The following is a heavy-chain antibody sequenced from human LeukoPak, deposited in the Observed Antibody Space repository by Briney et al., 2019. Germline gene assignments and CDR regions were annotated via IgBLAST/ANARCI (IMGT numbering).Heavy chain of an antibody. CDR3: ARVGGTGTTYYYYGMDV. Sequence: ASVKVSCKASGYTFTGYYMHWVRQAPGQGLEWMGWINPNSGGTNYAQKFQGWVTMTRDTSISTAYMELSRLRSDDTAVYYCARVGGTGTTYYYYGMDVWGQGTTVTVSS. V-gene: IGHV1-2*04. D-gene: IGHD1-7*01. CDR1: GYTFTGYY. J-gene: IGHJ6*02. CDR2: INPNSGGT.